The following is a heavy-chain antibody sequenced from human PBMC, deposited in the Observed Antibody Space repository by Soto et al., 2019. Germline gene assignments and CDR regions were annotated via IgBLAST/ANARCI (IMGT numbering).Heavy chain of an antibody. D-gene: IGHD5-18*01. CDR1: GGSISSGDYY. V-gene: IGHV4-30-4*01. CDR2: IYYSGTT. Sequence: TLSLTCSVSGGSISSGDYYWSWIRQPPGKGLEWIGYIYYSGTTYYNPSLKSRVTISVDTSKNQFSLKVSSVTAADTAVYYCARARIQLWPHYYYGMDVCGQGSTVTVSS. J-gene: IGHJ6*02. CDR3: ARARIQLWPHYYYGMDV.